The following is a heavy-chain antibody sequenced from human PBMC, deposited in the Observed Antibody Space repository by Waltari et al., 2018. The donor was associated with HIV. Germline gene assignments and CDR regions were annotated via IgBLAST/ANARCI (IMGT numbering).Heavy chain of an antibody. V-gene: IGHV4-59*01. CDR3: ARDYYDSSGSSYGMDV. J-gene: IGHJ6*02. Sequence: QVQLQESGPGLVKPSETLSLTCTVSGGSISSYYWSWIRQPPGKGLEWIGYIYYSGSTNYNPSRQSRVTISVDTSKNQFSLKLSSVTAADTAVYYCARDYYDSSGSSYGMDVWGQGTTVTVSS. D-gene: IGHD3-22*01. CDR1: GGSISSYY. CDR2: IYYSGST.